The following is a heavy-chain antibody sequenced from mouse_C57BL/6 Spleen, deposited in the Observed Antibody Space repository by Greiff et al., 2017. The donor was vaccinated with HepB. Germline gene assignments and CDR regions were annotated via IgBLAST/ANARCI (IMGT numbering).Heavy chain of an antibody. CDR2: IDPSDSYT. CDR1: GYTFTSYW. J-gene: IGHJ4*01. D-gene: IGHD3-2*02. CDR3: AREGDSSGTGAMDY. Sequence: QVQLQQPGAELVMPGASVKLSCKASGYTFTSYWMHWVKQRPGQGLEWIGEIDPSDSYTNYNQKFKGKSTLTVDKSSSTAYMQLSSLTSEDSAGYYCAREGDSSGTGAMDYWGQGTSVTVSS. V-gene: IGHV1-69*01.